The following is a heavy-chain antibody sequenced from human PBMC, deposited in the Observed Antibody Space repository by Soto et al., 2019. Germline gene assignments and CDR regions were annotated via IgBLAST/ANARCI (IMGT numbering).Heavy chain of an antibody. CDR2: IYYSGST. J-gene: IGHJ6*02. CDR1: GGSISSGGYY. CDR3: ARDYRGTEYYYYYGMDV. Sequence: SETLSLTCTVSGGSISSGGYYWSWIRQHPGKGLEWIGYIYYSGSTYYNPSLKSRVTISVDTSKNQFSLKLSSVTAADTAVYYCARDYRGTEYYYYYGMDVWGQGTTVTVSS. D-gene: IGHD3-10*01. V-gene: IGHV4-31*03.